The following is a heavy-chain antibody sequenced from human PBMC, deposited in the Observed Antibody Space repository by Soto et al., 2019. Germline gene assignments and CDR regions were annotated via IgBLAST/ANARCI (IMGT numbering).Heavy chain of an antibody. CDR3: ARERGPEELLGHFDL. J-gene: IGHJ4*02. CDR2: IIPIFGTS. Sequence: QEQLVQSGAEVKKPGSSVKVSCKASGGILSSYALSWVRQAPGQGLEWMGGIIPIFGTSNYAQKFQGRVTITADESTSTAYMELSSLTSEDTAVYYCARERGPEELLGHFDLWGQGTLVTVSS. CDR1: GGILSSYA. D-gene: IGHD1-26*01. V-gene: IGHV1-69*01.